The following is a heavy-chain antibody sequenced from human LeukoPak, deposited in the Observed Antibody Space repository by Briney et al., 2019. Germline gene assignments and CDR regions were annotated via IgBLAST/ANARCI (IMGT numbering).Heavy chain of an antibody. CDR1: GFTFSSYA. CDR2: ISCSGGST. D-gene: IGHD2-2*01. CDR3: AKAWGGGYQLPIHFDY. Sequence: GGSLRLSCAASGFTFSSYAMSWVRQAPWKGLEWVSAISCSGGSTYYADSVKGRFTISRDNSKNTLYLQMNSLRAEDTAVYYCAKAWGGGYQLPIHFDYWGQGTLVTVSS. V-gene: IGHV3-23*01. J-gene: IGHJ4*02.